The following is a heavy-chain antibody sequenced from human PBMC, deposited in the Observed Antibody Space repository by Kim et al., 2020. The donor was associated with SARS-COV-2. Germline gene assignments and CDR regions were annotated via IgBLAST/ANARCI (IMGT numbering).Heavy chain of an antibody. Sequence: GESLKISCKGFGYTFTNNWITWVRQMPGKGLEWMGRIDPSDSDTNYSPSFQGHVTISVDKSINTAYMQWSSLKASDTAMYYCVRHESYIDAFDLWGQGTMVTVSS. J-gene: IGHJ3*01. CDR3: VRHESYIDAFDL. CDR2: IDPSDSDT. V-gene: IGHV5-10-1*01. D-gene: IGHD5-18*01. CDR1: GYTFTNNW.